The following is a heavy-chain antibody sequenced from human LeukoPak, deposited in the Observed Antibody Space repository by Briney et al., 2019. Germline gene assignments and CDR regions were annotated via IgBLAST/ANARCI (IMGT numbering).Heavy chain of an antibody. CDR1: GYTLTELS. CDR3: ATDKGQLGYYYMDV. Sequence: GASVKVSCKVSGYTLTELSMHWVRQAPGKGHEWMGGFDPEDGETIYAQKFQGRVTMTEDTSTDTAYMELSSLRSEDTAVYYCATDKGQLGYYYMDVWGKGTTVTVSS. V-gene: IGHV1-24*01. D-gene: IGHD6-6*01. J-gene: IGHJ6*03. CDR2: FDPEDGET.